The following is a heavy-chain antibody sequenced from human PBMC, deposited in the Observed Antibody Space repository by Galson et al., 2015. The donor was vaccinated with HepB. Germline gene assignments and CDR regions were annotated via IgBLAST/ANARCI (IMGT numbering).Heavy chain of an antibody. CDR2: ISYDGSNK. V-gene: IGHV3-30*04. CDR1: GFTFSSYA. Sequence: SLRLSCAASGFTFSSYAMHWVRQAPGKGLEWVAVISYDGSNKYYADSVKGRFTISRDNSKNTLYLQMNSLRAEDTAVYYCARNHPSSYGKSSYFDYWGQGTLVTVSS. CDR3: ARNHPSSYGKSSYFDY. J-gene: IGHJ4*02. D-gene: IGHD5-18*01.